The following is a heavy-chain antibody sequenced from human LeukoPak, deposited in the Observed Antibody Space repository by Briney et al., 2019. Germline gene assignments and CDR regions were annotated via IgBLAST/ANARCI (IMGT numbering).Heavy chain of an antibody. J-gene: IGHJ4*02. CDR1: GGSISSGSYY. CDR3: AREPAYYDYVWGSYRSTQPLDY. CDR2: IYTSGST. D-gene: IGHD3-16*02. V-gene: IGHV4-61*02. Sequence: SQTLSLTCTVSGGSISSGSYYWSCIRQPAGKGLEWIGRIYTSGSTNYNPSLKSRVTISVDTSKNQFSLKLSSVTAADTAVYYCAREPAYYDYVWGSYRSTQPLDYWGQGTLVTVSS.